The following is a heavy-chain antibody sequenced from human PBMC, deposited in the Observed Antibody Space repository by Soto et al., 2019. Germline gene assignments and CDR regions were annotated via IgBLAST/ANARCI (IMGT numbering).Heavy chain of an antibody. D-gene: IGHD3-10*01. CDR1: GFTVSSNY. Sequence: EVQLVESGGGLIQPGGSLRLSCAASGFTVSSNYMSWVRQAPGKGLEWVSVIYRGGSTYYADSVKGRFTLSRDNSKSTLYLQMNSLRAEDTAVYYCARDSLGRGVYWQYWGQGTLVTVSS. V-gene: IGHV3-53*01. CDR2: IYRGGST. J-gene: IGHJ4*02. CDR3: ARDSLGRGVYWQY.